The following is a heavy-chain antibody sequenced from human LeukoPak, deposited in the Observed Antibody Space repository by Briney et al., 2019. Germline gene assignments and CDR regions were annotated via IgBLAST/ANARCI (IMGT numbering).Heavy chain of an antibody. CDR1: GYTFTSYA. Sequence: GASVKVSCKASGYTFTSYAMHWVRQAPGQRLEWMGWTNAGNGNTKYSQKFQGRVTITRDTSASTAYMELSSLRSEDTAVYYCARDCSSTSCYYYWGQGTLVTVSS. J-gene: IGHJ4*02. D-gene: IGHD2-2*01. CDR3: ARDCSSTSCYYY. V-gene: IGHV1-3*01. CDR2: TNAGNGNT.